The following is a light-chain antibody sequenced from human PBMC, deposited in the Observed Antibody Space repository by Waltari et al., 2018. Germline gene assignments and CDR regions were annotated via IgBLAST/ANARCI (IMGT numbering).Light chain of an antibody. Sequence: PGSLPRFHLYYKAYSEMAQWSGVPSRFSGSKDASANAGILLISGLQSEDEADYYCMFWPSNGWVFGRGTKLTVL. CDR3: MFWPSNGWV. CDR2: YKAYSEM. J-gene: IGLJ3*02. V-gene: IGLV5-37*01.